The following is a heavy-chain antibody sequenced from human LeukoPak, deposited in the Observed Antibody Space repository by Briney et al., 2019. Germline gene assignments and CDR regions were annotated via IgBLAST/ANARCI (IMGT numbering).Heavy chain of an antibody. CDR3: ARNPGPGTLDN. Sequence: GGSLRLSCAASGFTFNDYYMSWIPQAPGKGLEWVSFISSSGGHTNYADSVKGRFTISRDNAKNSLYLQMNSLRAEDTAVYYCARNPGPGTLDNWGQGTLVTVSS. CDR2: ISSSGGHT. J-gene: IGHJ4*02. CDR1: GFTFNDYY. D-gene: IGHD6-13*01. V-gene: IGHV3-11*06.